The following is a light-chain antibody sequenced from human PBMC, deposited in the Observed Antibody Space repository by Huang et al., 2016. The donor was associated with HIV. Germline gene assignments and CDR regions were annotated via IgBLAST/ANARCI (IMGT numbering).Light chain of an antibody. CDR3: QETYSIPYT. Sequence: DIQMTQSPSSLSASVGDRVTITCRASQGISYYLNWYQQKPGKAPKLLIYAASTLQSGDPSRLSGSGAGTDFTLTISSLQPADSATYYCQETYSIPYTFGQGTKLEIK. J-gene: IGKJ2*01. V-gene: IGKV1-39*01. CDR1: QGISYY. CDR2: AAS.